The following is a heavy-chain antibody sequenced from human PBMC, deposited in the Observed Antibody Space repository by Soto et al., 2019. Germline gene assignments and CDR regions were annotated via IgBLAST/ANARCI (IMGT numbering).Heavy chain of an antibody. CDR2: IKSRPDGGTT. J-gene: IGHJ4*02. CDR3: TTDHPYYYDGRAYDH. V-gene: IGHV3-15*07. CDR1: GFIFSNAW. D-gene: IGHD3-22*01. Sequence: EVQLVESGGGLVKSGGSLRLSCAASGFIFSNAWLNWIRQAPGKGLEGAGRIKSRPDGGTTDYAAPVKGRFSISRDDSKNTVYLQMINLKTEDTAVYYCTTDHPYYYDGRAYDHWGQGTLVTVSS.